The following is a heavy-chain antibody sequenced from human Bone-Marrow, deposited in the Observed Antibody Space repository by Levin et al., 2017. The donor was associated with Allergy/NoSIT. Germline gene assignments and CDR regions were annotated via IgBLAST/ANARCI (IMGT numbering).Heavy chain of an antibody. J-gene: IGHJ4*02. D-gene: IGHD4-17*01. CDR2: ISDSGAS. CDR1: GGSISRYS. CDR3: ARVGDYGHKD. V-gene: IGHV4-59*01. Sequence: SETLSLTCTIPGGSISRYSWSWIRQPPGKGLEWIGYISDSGASNYNPSLKSRVTISVDTSKNQLSLRLNSLTAADTAVYYCARVGDYGHKDWGQGTLVTVSS.